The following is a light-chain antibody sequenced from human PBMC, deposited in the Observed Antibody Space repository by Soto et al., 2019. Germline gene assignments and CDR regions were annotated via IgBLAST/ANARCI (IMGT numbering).Light chain of an antibody. CDR2: EVT. Sequence: QSALTQPASVSGSPGQSITISCTGTSSDIGGYNSVSWYQQHPGRAPRLIIYEVTNRPSGVSNRFSASKSGNTASLTISGLQAEDEADYYCTSYTPIVTLGSVLGTGTKLTVL. J-gene: IGLJ1*01. CDR1: SSDIGGYNS. V-gene: IGLV2-14*01. CDR3: TSYTPIVTLGSV.